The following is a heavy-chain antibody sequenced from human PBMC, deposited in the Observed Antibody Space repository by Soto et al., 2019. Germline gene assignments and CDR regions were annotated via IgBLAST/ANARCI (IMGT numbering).Heavy chain of an antibody. CDR3: VRQRGNYFDF. J-gene: IGHJ4*02. V-gene: IGHV4-59*11. CDR1: GDSINSRY. D-gene: IGHD3-10*01. Sequence: SETLSLTCSVSGDSINSRYWSWIRQPPGRGLEWIGYIDYVGSTNYAPSLQSRVTMSVDTSKNQVSLKLRYVTAADTAVYYCVRQRGNYFDFWGQGTLVTVSS. CDR2: IDYVGST.